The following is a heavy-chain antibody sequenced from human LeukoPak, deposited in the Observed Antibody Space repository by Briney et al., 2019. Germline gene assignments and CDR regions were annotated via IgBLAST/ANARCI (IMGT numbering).Heavy chain of an antibody. V-gene: IGHV4-59*08. CDR3: ARHQPYSSSWSGYYYGMDF. D-gene: IGHD6-13*01. J-gene: IGHJ6*02. CDR1: GGSISSYY. Sequence: PSETLSLTCTVSGGSISSYYWSWIRQPPGKGLEWIGYIYYSGSTNYNPSLKSRVTISVDTSKNQFSLKLSSVTAADTALYYCARHQPYSSSWSGYYYGMDFWGQGTTVTVSS. CDR2: IYYSGST.